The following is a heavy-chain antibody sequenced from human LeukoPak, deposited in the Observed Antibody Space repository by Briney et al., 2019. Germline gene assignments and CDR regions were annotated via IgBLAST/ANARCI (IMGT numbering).Heavy chain of an antibody. CDR1: GFTFSSYA. Sequence: GGSLRLSCAVSGFTFSSYAMHWVRQAPGKGLEWVAVISFDGSNKYYADSVKGRFTISRDNSKNTLYGQMNSLRAEDTAVYYCARDLPDKMTRAVEYWGQGTLVIVSS. J-gene: IGHJ4*02. CDR2: ISFDGSNK. V-gene: IGHV3-30*04. D-gene: IGHD4-11*01. CDR3: ARDLPDKMTRAVEY.